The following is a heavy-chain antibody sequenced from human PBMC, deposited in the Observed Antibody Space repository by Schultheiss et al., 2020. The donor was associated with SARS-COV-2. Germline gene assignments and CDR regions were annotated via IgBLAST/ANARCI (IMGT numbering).Heavy chain of an antibody. CDR3: ARGRYYYGMDV. V-gene: IGHV4-38-2*01. Sequence: SETLSLTCAVSGYSISSGYYWGWIRQPPGKGLEWIGEINHSGSTNYNPSLKSRVTISVDTSKNQFSLKLSSVTAADTAVYYCARGRYYYGMDVWGQGTTVTVSS. J-gene: IGHJ6*02. CDR1: GYSISSGYY. CDR2: INHSGST.